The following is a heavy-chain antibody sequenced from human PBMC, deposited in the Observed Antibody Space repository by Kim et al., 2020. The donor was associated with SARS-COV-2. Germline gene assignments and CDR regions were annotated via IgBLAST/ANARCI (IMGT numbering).Heavy chain of an antibody. CDR2: ISWSSGSI. D-gene: IGHD7-27*01. V-gene: IGHV3-9*01. Sequence: GGSLRLSCAASGFTFDDYAMHWVRQPPGKGLEWVSGISWSSGSIGYADSVKGRFTISRDNAKNSLYLQMNSLRPEDTALYYCAKDTTGDYKYNWFESWGQGTLVTVSS. CDR1: GFTFDDYA. J-gene: IGHJ5*01. CDR3: AKDTTGDYKYNWFES.